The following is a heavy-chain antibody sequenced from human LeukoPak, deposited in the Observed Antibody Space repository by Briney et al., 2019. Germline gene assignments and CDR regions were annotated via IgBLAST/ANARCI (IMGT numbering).Heavy chain of an antibody. CDR1: GFTFSSYS. CDR3: AKDNGRTEQLWLQVVYYYYGMHV. V-gene: IGHV3-43*02. Sequence: GGSLRLSCAASGFTFSSYSMNWVRQAPGKGLEWVSVISGSGGSTYYADSVKGRFTISRDNSKNSLYLQMNSLRTEDTALYYCAKDNGRTEQLWLQVVYYYYGMHVWGQGTTVTVSS. J-gene: IGHJ6*02. CDR2: ISGSGGST. D-gene: IGHD5-18*01.